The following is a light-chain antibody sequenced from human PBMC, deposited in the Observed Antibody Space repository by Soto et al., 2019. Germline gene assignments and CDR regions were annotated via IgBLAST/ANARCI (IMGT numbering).Light chain of an antibody. V-gene: IGKV3-11*01. CDR2: DAS. J-gene: IGKJ2*01. CDR1: QSVSSY. Sequence: EIVLTQSPATLSLSPGERATLSCRASQSVSSYVAWYQQKPGQAPRLLIYDASNRAAGIPARFSGSGSGTDFTLTISSLEPEDFAVYYCQQRSNWPRFTFGQGTKVEIK. CDR3: QQRSNWPRFT.